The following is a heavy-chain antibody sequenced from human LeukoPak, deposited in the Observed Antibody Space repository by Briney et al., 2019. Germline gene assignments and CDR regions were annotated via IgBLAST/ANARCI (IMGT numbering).Heavy chain of an antibody. V-gene: IGHV3-7*01. D-gene: IGHD1-14*01. CDR3: ARERYIDY. CDR1: AFTFSSYW. CDR2: IKQDGSDK. Sequence: PGGSLRLSCSASAFTFSSYWMSWVRQAPGKGLEWVANIKQDGSDKYYVDSVKGRFTISRDNAKTSLYLQMNSLRAEDTAVYFCARERYIDYWGQGTLVTVSS. J-gene: IGHJ4*02.